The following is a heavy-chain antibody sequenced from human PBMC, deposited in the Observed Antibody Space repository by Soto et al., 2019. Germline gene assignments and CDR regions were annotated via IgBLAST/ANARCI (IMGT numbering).Heavy chain of an antibody. CDR2: ISAYNGNT. D-gene: IGHD2-21*02. Sequence: QVQLVQSGAEVKKPGASVKVSCKASGYTFTSYGISWVRQAPGQGLESMGWISAYNGNTNYAQKLQGRVTMTTDTPAGPAGRGWRTLRSDDRAEIYWARTGGDRPRCPPWAQEPL. V-gene: IGHV1-18*01. CDR3: ARTGGDRPRCPP. J-gene: IGHJ5*02. CDR1: GYTFTSYG.